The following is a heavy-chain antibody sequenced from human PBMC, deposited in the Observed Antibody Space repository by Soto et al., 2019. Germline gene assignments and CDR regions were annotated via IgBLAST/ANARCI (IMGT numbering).Heavy chain of an antibody. D-gene: IGHD1-1*01. CDR2: IWYDGSNK. CDR1: GFTFSSYG. V-gene: IGHV3-33*01. J-gene: IGHJ3*02. Sequence: QVQLVESGGGVVQPGRSLRLSCAASGFTFSSYGMHWVRQAPGKGLEWVAVIWYDGSNKYYADSVKGRFTISRDNSKNTLDLQMNSLRAEDTAGDYCASEGTDDAFDIWGQGTMVTVSS. CDR3: ASEGTDDAFDI.